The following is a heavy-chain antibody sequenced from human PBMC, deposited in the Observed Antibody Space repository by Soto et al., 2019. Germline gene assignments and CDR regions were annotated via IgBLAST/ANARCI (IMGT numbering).Heavy chain of an antibody. Sequence: SETLSLTCTVSGGSISSGDYYWSWIRQPPGKGLEWIGYIYYSGTTYYNPSLKSRVTISVDTSKNQFPLKLSSVTAADTAVYYCARALIQLWPHYYYGMDVWGQGTTVTVS. CDR1: GGSISSGDYY. CDR2: IYYSGTT. CDR3: ARALIQLWPHYYYGMDV. J-gene: IGHJ6*02. V-gene: IGHV4-30-4*01. D-gene: IGHD5-18*01.